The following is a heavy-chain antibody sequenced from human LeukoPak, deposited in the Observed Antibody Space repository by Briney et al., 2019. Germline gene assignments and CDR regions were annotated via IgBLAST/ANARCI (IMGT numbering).Heavy chain of an antibody. CDR3: ARIGDIVGSLDL. Sequence: SGTLSLTCAVYGGSFSGYYWSWIRQPPGKGLEWIGEINHSGSTNYNPSLKSRVTISVDTSKNQFSLKLSSVTAADTAVYYCARIGDIVGSLDLWGQGALVTVSS. V-gene: IGHV4-34*01. D-gene: IGHD2-15*01. J-gene: IGHJ5*02. CDR1: GGSFSGYY. CDR2: INHSGST.